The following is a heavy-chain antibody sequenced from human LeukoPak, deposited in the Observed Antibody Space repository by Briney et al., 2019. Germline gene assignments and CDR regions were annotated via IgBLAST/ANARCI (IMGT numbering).Heavy chain of an antibody. CDR2: ISSSGSTI. CDR3: AELGITMIGGV. V-gene: IGHV3-48*03. CDR1: GFTFSSYE. D-gene: IGHD3-10*02. Sequence: GGSLRLSCAASGFTFSSYEMNWVGQAPGKGREWGSYISSSGSTIYYAVSVKGRFTISRDNAKNSLYLQMNSLRAEDTAVYYCAELGITMIGGVWGKGTTVTISS. J-gene: IGHJ6*04.